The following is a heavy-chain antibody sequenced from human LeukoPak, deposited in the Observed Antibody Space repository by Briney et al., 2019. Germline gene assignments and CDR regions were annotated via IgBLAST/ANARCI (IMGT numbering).Heavy chain of an antibody. CDR1: GGSISNYY. CDR2: IYYSGST. CDR3: ARGPYSYDSSGAFDI. D-gene: IGHD3-22*01. V-gene: IGHV4-59*08. J-gene: IGHJ3*02. Sequence: PSETLSLTCTVSGGSISNYYWNWIRQPPGKGLELIGYIYYSGSTNYNPSLKSRVTISVDTSKNQFSLKLSSVTAADTAVYFCARGPYSYDSSGAFDIWGQGTMVTVSS.